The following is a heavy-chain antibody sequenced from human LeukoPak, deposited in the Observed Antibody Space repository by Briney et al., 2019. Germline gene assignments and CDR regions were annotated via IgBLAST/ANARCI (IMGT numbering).Heavy chain of an antibody. Sequence: SETLSLTCTVSGVSISRYYWSWIRQPAGMGLEWIGRISGSGVITYNPSLKSRVILSLDTSNNHFSLKLISVTAADTAVYYCARDSGTTGEVKFDPWGQGMLVTVSS. V-gene: IGHV4-4*07. CDR3: ARDSGTTGEVKFDP. D-gene: IGHD3-10*01. CDR1: GVSISRYY. CDR2: ISGSGVI. J-gene: IGHJ5*02.